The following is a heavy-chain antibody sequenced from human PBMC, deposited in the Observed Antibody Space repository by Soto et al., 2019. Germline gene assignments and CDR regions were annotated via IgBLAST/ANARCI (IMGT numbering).Heavy chain of an antibody. CDR2: INAGNGNT. V-gene: IGHV1-3*01. D-gene: IGHD2-2*01. J-gene: IGHJ4*02. Sequence: ASVKVSCKVSGYTLTELSMHWVRQAPGQRLEWMGWINAGNGNTKYSQKFQGRVTITRDTSASTAYMELSSLRSEDTAVYYCAVNPSQSPLHWGQGTLVTVSS. CDR3: AVNPSQSPLH. CDR1: GYTLTELS.